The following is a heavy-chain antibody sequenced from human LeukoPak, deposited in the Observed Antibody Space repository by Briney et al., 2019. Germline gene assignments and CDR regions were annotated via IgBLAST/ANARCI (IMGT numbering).Heavy chain of an antibody. J-gene: IGHJ3*02. Sequence: PGGSLRLSCAASGFTFSEHYMDWVRQAPGKGLEWVGRTRNKANSYTTEYAASVKGRFTISRDDSKNSLYLQMNSLKTEDTAVYYCARDEDSSGYIWGQGTMVTVSS. CDR3: ARDEDSSGYI. D-gene: IGHD3-22*01. CDR2: TRNKANSYTT. V-gene: IGHV3-72*01. CDR1: GFTFSEHY.